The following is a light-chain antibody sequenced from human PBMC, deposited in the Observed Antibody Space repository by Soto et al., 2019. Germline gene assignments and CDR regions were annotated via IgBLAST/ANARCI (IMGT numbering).Light chain of an antibody. V-gene: IGKV3-11*01. J-gene: IGKJ4*01. CDR2: GAS. Sequence: EIVMTQSPATLSVSPGERVTLSCRASQIVSSNLAWYQQKVGQAPRLLIYGASTRATGIPSRFSGSGSGTDFTLTISSLEPEDFVVYYCQQRDNWPFFGGGTKVDI. CDR1: QIVSSN. CDR3: QQRDNWPF.